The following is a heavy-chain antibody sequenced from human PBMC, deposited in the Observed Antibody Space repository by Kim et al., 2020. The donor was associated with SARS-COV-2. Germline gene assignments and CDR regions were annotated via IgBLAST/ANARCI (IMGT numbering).Heavy chain of an antibody. V-gene: IGHV5-51*01. J-gene: IGHJ6*02. D-gene: IGHD3-10*01. CDR2: IYPGYSDT. Sequence: GESLKISCKGSGYSFTSYWIGWVRQMPGKGLEWMGIIYPGYSDTRYSPSFQGQVTISADKSISTAYLQWSSLKASDTAMYYCARLPFPRGFGEFYYYYYYGMDVWGQGTTVTVSS. CDR1: GYSFTSYW. CDR3: ARLPFPRGFGEFYYYYYYGMDV.